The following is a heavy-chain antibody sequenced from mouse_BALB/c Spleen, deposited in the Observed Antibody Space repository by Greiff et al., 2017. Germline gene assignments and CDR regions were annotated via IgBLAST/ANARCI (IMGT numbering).Heavy chain of an antibody. CDR3: ARDYDGYYAMDY. D-gene: IGHD2-3*01. V-gene: IGHV3-6*02. Sequence: ESGPGLVKPSQSLSLTCSVTGYSITSGYYWNWIRQFPGNKLEWMGYISYDGSNNYNPSLKNRISITRDTSKNQFFLKLNSVTTEDTATYYCARDYDGYYAMDYWGQGTSVTVSS. CDR1: GYSITSGYY. CDR2: ISYDGSN. J-gene: IGHJ4*01.